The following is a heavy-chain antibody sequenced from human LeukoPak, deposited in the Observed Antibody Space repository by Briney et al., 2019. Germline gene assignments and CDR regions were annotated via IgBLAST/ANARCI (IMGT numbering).Heavy chain of an antibody. CDR3: ARGGGGYDILTGYYTPRDWFDP. CDR2: IYTSGST. V-gene: IGHV4-4*07. D-gene: IGHD3-9*01. Sequence: SETLSLTCTVSGGSISSYYWSWIRQPAGKGLEWIGRIYTSGSTNYNPSLKSRVTMSVDTSKNQFSLKLSSVTAADTAVYYCARGGGGYDILTGYYTPRDWFDPWGQGTLVTVSS. J-gene: IGHJ5*02. CDR1: GGSISSYY.